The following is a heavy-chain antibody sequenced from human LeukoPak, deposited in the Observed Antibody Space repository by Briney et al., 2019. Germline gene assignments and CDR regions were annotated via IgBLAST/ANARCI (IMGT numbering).Heavy chain of an antibody. Sequence: PGGSLRLSCAASGFTVSSNYMSWVRQAPGKGLEWVSVIYSGGNTYYADSVKGRFTISRDNPKNTVSLQMDSLRAEDTAVYYCTRGRYGSESWGQGTLVTVPS. V-gene: IGHV3-53*01. J-gene: IGHJ5*02. D-gene: IGHD3-10*01. CDR1: GFTVSSNY. CDR3: TRGRYGSES. CDR2: IYSGGNT.